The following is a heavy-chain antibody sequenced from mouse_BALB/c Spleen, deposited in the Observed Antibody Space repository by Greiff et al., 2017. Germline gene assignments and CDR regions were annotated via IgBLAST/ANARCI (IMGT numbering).Heavy chain of an antibody. CDR3: ARSWEGYYAMDY. CDR1: GYSITSDYA. V-gene: IGHV3-2*02. CDR2: ISYSGST. D-gene: IGHD4-1*01. Sequence: EVKLVESGPGLVKPSQSLSLTCTVTGYSITSDYAWNWIRQFPGNRLEWMGYISYSGSTNYNPSLKSRISITRDTSKNQFFLQLNSVTTEDTATCYCARSWEGYYAMDYWGQGTSVTVSS. J-gene: IGHJ4*01.